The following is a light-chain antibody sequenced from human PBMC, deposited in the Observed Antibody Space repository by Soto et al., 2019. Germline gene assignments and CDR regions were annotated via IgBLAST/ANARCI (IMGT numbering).Light chain of an antibody. CDR3: TSYTTTGTYV. V-gene: IGLV2-14*03. Sequence: QSALTQPASVSGSPGQSITISCTGASSELGDYNYVSWYQQHPGKAPKLMIYDVSSRPSWVFDRFSGSKSGNTASLTISGLQAEDGADYYCTSYTTTGTYVFATGTKVTVL. CDR1: SSELGDYNY. CDR2: DVS. J-gene: IGLJ1*01.